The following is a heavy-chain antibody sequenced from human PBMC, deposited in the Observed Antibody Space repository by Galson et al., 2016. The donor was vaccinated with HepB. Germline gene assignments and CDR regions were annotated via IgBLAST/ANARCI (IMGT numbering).Heavy chain of an antibody. J-gene: IGHJ5*02. D-gene: IGHD1-14*01. Sequence: SLRLSCAASGFTFSSFWMSWVRQAPGKGLELVANIKLDGREKYYVDSVKGRFTISRDNAKNSVYLQMNRLRAEDPAVYYCAGFWHTTKQFDPWGQGTLVTVSS. CDR3: AGFWHTTKQFDP. V-gene: IGHV3-7*01. CDR1: GFTFSSFW. CDR2: IKLDGREK.